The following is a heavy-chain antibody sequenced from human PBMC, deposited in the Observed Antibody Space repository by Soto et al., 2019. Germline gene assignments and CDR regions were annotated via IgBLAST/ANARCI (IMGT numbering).Heavy chain of an antibody. Sequence: WASVKVSCKASGYTFTSYGISWVRQAPGQGLEWMGWISAYNGNTNYAQKLQGRVTMTTDTSTSTAYMELRSLRSDDTAVYYCARDVPYFDWLLSVNHDAFDIWGQGTMVTVSS. D-gene: IGHD3-9*01. CDR3: ARDVPYFDWLLSVNHDAFDI. J-gene: IGHJ3*02. V-gene: IGHV1-18*01. CDR1: GYTFTSYG. CDR2: ISAYNGNT.